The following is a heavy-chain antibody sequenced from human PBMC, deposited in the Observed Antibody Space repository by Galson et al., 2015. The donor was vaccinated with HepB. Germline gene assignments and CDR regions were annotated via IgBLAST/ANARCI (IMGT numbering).Heavy chain of an antibody. CDR3: VKVGLRLYFDY. V-gene: IGHV3-64D*09. CDR2: ISSNGGST. Sequence: SLRLSCAASGFTFSSYAMHWVRQAPGKGLEYVSAISSNGGSTYYADSVKGRFTISRDNSKNTLYLQMSSLRAEDTAVYYCVKVGLRLYFDYWGQGTLVTVSS. D-gene: IGHD4-17*01. J-gene: IGHJ4*02. CDR1: GFTFSSYA.